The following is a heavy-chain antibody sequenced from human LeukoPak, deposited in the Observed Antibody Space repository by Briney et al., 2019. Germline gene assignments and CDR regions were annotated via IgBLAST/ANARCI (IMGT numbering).Heavy chain of an antibody. CDR3: AREASRYGGKSRFDY. D-gene: IGHD4-23*01. CDR1: GFTFSRYR. Sequence: PGGSLRLSCVASGFTFSRYRMNWLGQAPGKGLEGVASISSSSSYLYLADLVKGRFTITRDNAKNSLYLQMNSLRAEDTAVYYCAREASRYGGKSRFDYWGQGTLVTVSS. CDR2: ISSSSSYL. V-gene: IGHV3-21*01. J-gene: IGHJ4*02.